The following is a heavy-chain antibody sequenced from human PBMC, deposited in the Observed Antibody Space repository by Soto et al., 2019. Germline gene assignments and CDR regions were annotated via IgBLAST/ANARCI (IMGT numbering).Heavy chain of an antibody. V-gene: IGHV3-15*07. CDR3: RCAPMDV. Sequence: EVQLVEAGGGLVKPGGSLRLSCAASGFTFSNAWMNWVRQAPGKGLEWVSRIKSKTDGGTTDYAAPVKGRFTISRDDSKNTLYLQMNSLKTEDTAVYYCRCAPMDVWGQGTTVTVSS. D-gene: IGHD2-21*01. CDR1: GFTFSNAW. CDR2: IKSKTDGGTT. J-gene: IGHJ6*02.